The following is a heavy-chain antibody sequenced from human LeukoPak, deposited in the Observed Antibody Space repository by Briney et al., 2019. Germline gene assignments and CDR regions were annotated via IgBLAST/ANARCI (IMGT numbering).Heavy chain of an antibody. CDR1: GYTFTSYG. CDR2: ISAYNGNT. V-gene: IGHV1-18*01. J-gene: IGHJ1*01. Sequence: ASVKVSCKASGYTFTSYGISWVRQAPGQGLEWMGWISAYNGNTNYAQKLRGRVTMTTDTSTSTAYMELRSLRSDDTAVYYCAREADSNSPAEYFQHWGQGTLVTVSS. D-gene: IGHD4-11*01. CDR3: AREADSNSPAEYFQH.